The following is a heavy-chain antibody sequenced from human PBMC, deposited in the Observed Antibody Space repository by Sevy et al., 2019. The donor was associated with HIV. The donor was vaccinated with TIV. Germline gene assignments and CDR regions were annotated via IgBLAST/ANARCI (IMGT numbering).Heavy chain of an antibody. CDR1: GGSISSSSYY. CDR3: ASSTLYGFYYFDY. D-gene: IGHD3-10*01. V-gene: IGHV4-39*01. CDR2: IYYSGST. J-gene: IGHJ4*02. Sequence: SETLSLTCTVSGGSISSSSYYRGWIRQAPGKGLEWIGSIYYSGSTYYNPSLKSRVTISVDTSKNQFSLKLSSVTAADTAVYYCASSTLYGFYYFDYWGQGTLVTVSS.